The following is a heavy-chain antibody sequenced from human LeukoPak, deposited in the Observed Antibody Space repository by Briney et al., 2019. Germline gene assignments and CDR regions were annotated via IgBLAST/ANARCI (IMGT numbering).Heavy chain of an antibody. CDR3: ARSRPGTEAGQPNFDY. Sequence: PGGSLRLSCAASGFPFSTYSMSWVRQAPGKGLEWVPYISSISSIIYYADSVKGRFTISRDNARSSLYLQMNGLRAEDTAVYYCARSRPGTEAGQPNFDYWGQGTLVTVSS. V-gene: IGHV3-48*01. CDR1: GFPFSTYS. D-gene: IGHD6-13*01. CDR2: ISSISSII. J-gene: IGHJ4*02.